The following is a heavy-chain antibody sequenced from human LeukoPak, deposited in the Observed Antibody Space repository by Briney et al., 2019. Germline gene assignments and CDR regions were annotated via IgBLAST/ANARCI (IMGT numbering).Heavy chain of an antibody. CDR2: MNPNSGNT. V-gene: IGHV1-8*01. CDR1: GYTFTSYD. J-gene: IGHJ4*02. D-gene: IGHD3-22*01. Sequence: ASVKVSCKASGYTFTSYDINWVRQATGQGLEWVGWMNPNSGNTGYAQKFQGRVTMTRNTSISTAYMELSSLRSEDTAVYYCASAPVNYYDSSGQFDYWGQGTLVTVSS. CDR3: ASAPVNYYDSSGQFDY.